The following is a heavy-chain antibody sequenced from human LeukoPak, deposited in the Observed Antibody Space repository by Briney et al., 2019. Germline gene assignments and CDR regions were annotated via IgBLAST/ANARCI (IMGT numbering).Heavy chain of an antibody. D-gene: IGHD2-15*01. Sequence: GGSLRLSCAASGFTFSTYAMSWVRQAPGKGLEWVSGISVSGGTTHYADSVKGRFTISRDNSKNTLSLQMNSLRAEDTAVYYCAKGWTKYCSGGSCYSPLYYSDYWGQGTLVTVSS. J-gene: IGHJ4*02. CDR3: AKGWTKYCSGGSCYSPLYYSDY. V-gene: IGHV3-23*01. CDR2: ISVSGGTT. CDR1: GFTFSTYA.